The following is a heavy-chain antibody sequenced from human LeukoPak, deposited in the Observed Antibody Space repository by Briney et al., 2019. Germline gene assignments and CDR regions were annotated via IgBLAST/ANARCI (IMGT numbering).Heavy chain of an antibody. J-gene: IGHJ4*02. CDR3: ARAGSFSVVAAADY. V-gene: IGHV1-69*04. D-gene: IGHD6-13*01. Sequence: SSVKVPCKASGGTFSSYAISWARQAPGQGLEWMGRIIPILGIANYAQKFQGRVTITADKSTSTAYMELSSLRSEDTAVYYCARAGSFSVVAAADYWGQGTLVTVSS. CDR2: IIPILGIA. CDR1: GGTFSSYA.